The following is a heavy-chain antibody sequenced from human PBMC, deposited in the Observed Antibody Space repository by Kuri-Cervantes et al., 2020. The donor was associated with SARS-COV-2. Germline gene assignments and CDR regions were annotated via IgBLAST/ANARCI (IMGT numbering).Heavy chain of an antibody. CDR2: ISTYYGDT. CDR1: GYTFTSYG. J-gene: IGHJ4*02. CDR3: ARGYGSRSSFDY. Sequence: CCASGYTFTSYGIGWVRQAPGQGLEWMGWISTYYGDTVYAQSFQHSVTLTTDTSTSTAYMELKSLRSDDTAVYYFARGYGSRSSFDYWGQGTLVTVSS. V-gene: IGHV1-18*01. D-gene: IGHD6-13*01.